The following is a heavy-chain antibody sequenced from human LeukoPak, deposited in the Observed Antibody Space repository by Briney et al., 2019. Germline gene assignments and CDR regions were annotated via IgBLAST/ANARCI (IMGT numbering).Heavy chain of an antibody. Sequence: ASETVSCKASGYTFTSYGIIWVRQAPGQGLEWMGWISAYNVNTNYAQKLQGRVTMTTDTSTSTAYMELRSLRSDDTAVYYCARDDEQQLVLDYWGQGTLVTVSS. J-gene: IGHJ4*02. CDR2: ISAYNVNT. D-gene: IGHD6-13*01. CDR3: ARDDEQQLVLDY. V-gene: IGHV1-18*01. CDR1: GYTFTSYG.